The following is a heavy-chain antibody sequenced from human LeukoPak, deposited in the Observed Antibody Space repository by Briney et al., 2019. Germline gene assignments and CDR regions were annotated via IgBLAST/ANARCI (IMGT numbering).Heavy chain of an antibody. Sequence: PSQTLPLTCTVSGGSISSGGYYWSWIRQHPGKGLQWIGYIYYSGSTYYNPSLKSRVTVSVDTSKNQFSLKLSSVTAADTAVYYCAGVAYCGGDCTHPAAFDIWGQGTMVTVSS. CDR2: IYYSGST. D-gene: IGHD2-21*02. CDR3: AGVAYCGGDCTHPAAFDI. V-gene: IGHV4-31*03. J-gene: IGHJ3*02. CDR1: GGSISSGGYY.